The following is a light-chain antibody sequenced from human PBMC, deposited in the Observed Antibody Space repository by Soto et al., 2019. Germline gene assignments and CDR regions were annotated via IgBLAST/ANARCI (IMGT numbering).Light chain of an antibody. CDR2: VGTGGIVG. CDR1: SGYSNYK. J-gene: IGLJ2*01. V-gene: IGLV9-49*01. CDR3: GADHGSGSNFVVV. Sequence: QPVLTKSPSASASLGASVTLTCTLSSGYSNYKVDWYQQRPGKGPRFVMRVGTGGIVGSKGDGIPDRFSVLGSGLNRYLTIKNIQEEDESDYHCGADHGSGSNFVVVFGGGTKLTVL.